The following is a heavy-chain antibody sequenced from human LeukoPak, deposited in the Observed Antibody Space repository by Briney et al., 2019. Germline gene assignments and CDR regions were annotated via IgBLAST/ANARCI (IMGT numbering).Heavy chain of an antibody. CDR2: INTDGSST. CDR3: VRDAGTYPSY. J-gene: IGHJ4*02. V-gene: IGHV3-74*01. CDR1: GFTFSSYW. D-gene: IGHD1-26*01. Sequence: GGSLRLSCAASGFTFSSYWVHWVRQAPGKGLVRVSRINTDGSSTTYADSVKGRFAISRDNAKNTLFLQMNSLRAEDTAVYYCVRDAGTYPSYWGQGTLVTVS.